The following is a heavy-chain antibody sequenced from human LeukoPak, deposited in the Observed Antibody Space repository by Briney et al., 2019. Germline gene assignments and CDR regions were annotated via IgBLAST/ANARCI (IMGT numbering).Heavy chain of an antibody. J-gene: IGHJ4*02. CDR2: IYYSGST. V-gene: IGHV4-59*01. Sequence: SEALSLTCAVYGGSFSGYYRSWIRQPPGKGLEWIGYIYYSGSTNYNPSLKSRVTISVDTSKNQFSLKLSSVTAADTAVYYCARGRNYDILTGYSDWGQGTLVTVSS. CDR1: GGSFSGYY. CDR3: ARGRNYDILTGYSD. D-gene: IGHD3-9*01.